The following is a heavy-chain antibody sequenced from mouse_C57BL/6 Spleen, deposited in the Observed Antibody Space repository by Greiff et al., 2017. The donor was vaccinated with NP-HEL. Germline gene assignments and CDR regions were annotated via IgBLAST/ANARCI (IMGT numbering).Heavy chain of an antibody. CDR2: INPSNGGT. CDR1: GYTFTSYW. V-gene: IGHV1-53*01. CDR3: ARSTIVTTYYFDY. J-gene: IGHJ2*01. Sequence: QVQLQQPGTELVKPGASVKLSCKASGYTFTSYWMHWVKQRPGQGLEWIGNINPSNGGTKSNEKFKSKATLTVDKASSTAYMQLSSLTSEDSAVYYCARSTIVTTYYFDYWGQGTTLTVSS. D-gene: IGHD2-5*01.